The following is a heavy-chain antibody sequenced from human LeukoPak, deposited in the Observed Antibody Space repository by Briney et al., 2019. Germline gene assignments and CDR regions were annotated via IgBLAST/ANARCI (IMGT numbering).Heavy chain of an antibody. CDR2: IYPGDSDT. CDR3: ASYAPDSSGYYHKYFRH. J-gene: IGHJ1*01. V-gene: IGHV5-51*01. Sequence: GESLKISCKGSGYSFTSYWIGWVRQMPGKGLEWMGIIYPGDSDTRYSPSFQGQVTISADKSISTAYLQWSSLKASDTAMYYCASYAPDSSGYYHKYFRHWGQGTLVTVSS. D-gene: IGHD3-22*01. CDR1: GYSFTSYW.